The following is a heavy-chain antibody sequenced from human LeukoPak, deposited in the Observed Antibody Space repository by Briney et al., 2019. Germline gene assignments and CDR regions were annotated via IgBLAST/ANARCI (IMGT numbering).Heavy chain of an antibody. CDR2: INSDGSST. CDR1: GFTFSSYW. V-gene: IGHV3-74*01. D-gene: IGHD2-8*01. Sequence: GGSLRLSCAASGFTFSSYWMHWVRQAPGKGLVWVSRINSDGSSTSYADSVKGRFTISRDNAKNTLYLQMNSLRAEDTAVYYCAREGGDILYYFPTRNFDYWGQGTLVTVSS. CDR3: AREGGDILYYFPTRNFDY. J-gene: IGHJ4*02.